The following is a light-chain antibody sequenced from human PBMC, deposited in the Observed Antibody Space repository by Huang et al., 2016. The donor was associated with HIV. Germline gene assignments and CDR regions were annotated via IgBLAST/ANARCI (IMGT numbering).Light chain of an antibody. CDR3: QQYDNPALT. V-gene: IGKV1-33*01. J-gene: IGKJ4*01. CDR1: QDISNY. CDR2: DAS. Sequence: DIQMTQSPSSLSASVGDTVTITCQASQDISNYLNWYQQKPGKAPKLLIYDASNLETGVPSSFSGSGSGTDFTFTISSMQPEDIATYYCQQYDNPALTFGGGTKVEIK.